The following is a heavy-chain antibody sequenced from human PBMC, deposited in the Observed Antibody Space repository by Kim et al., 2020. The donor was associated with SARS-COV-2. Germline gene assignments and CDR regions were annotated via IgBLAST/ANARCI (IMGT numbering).Heavy chain of an antibody. Sequence: STSLKTRLTISKDTSKNQVVLTMTNMDPVDTATYYCARSPRQLLRYYFDYWGQGTLVTVSS. D-gene: IGHD2-15*01. CDR3: ARSPRQLLRYYFDY. V-gene: IGHV2-70*01. J-gene: IGHJ4*02.